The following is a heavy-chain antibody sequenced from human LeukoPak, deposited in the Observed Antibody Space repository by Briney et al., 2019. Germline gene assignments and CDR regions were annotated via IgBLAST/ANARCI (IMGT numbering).Heavy chain of an antibody. Sequence: PSETLSLTCSVSGDSVTSSYWNWIRQPPGKGLEWIGYVSSDGTTNYTPSLRSRLIMSVDTAKNDISLILTSVTASDTAIYYCARPDCFVEGCYNHWGRGTLVTVSS. CDR1: GDSVTSSY. D-gene: IGHD2-15*01. CDR3: ARPDCFVEGCYNH. J-gene: IGHJ4*02. V-gene: IGHV4-59*08. CDR2: VSSDGTT.